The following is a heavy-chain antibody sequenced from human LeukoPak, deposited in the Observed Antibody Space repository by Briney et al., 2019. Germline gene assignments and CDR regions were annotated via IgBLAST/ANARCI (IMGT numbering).Heavy chain of an antibody. V-gene: IGHV1-18*01. CDR2: FSAYNGNT. CDR1: GYTFTSYH. J-gene: IGHJ6*03. Sequence: ASVKVSCKASGYTFTSYHIDWVRQAPGQGLEWMGWFSAYNGNTNYAQNLQGRATVTTDASTSTAYMELRNLRSDDTALYYCARATRSFYYYMDVWGKGTTVTVS. CDR3: ARATRSFYYYMDV. D-gene: IGHD6-19*01.